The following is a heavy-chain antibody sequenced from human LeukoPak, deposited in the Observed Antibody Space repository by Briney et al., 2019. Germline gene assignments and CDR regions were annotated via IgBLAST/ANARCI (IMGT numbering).Heavy chain of an antibody. CDR3: ARLHCSSTSCYWANNIDY. D-gene: IGHD2-2*01. V-gene: IGHV1-69*06. Sequence: SVKVSCKASGGTFSSCAISWVRQAPGQGLEWMGGIIPIFGTANCAQKFQGRVTITADKSTSTAYMELSSLRSEDTAVYYCARLHCSSTSCYWANNIDYWGQGTLVTVSS. J-gene: IGHJ4*02. CDR1: GGTFSSCA. CDR2: IIPIFGTA.